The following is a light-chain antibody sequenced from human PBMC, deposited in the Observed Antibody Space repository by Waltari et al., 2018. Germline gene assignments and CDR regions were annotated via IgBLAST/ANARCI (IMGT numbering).Light chain of an antibody. CDR2: MAS. CDR3: QQYSSFST. J-gene: IGKJ2*01. V-gene: IGKV1-5*03. Sequence: DIQMTPSPSTLSASVGVRVSVSCRASQSVGTWLAWYQQKPGKAPKLLIYMASSLESGVPSRFSGSGSGTEFTLTISGLQPDDFATYSCQQYSSFSTFGQGTKV. CDR1: QSVGTW.